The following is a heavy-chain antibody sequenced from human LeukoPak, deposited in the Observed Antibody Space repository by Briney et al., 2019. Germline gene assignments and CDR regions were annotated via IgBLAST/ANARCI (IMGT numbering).Heavy chain of an antibody. J-gene: IGHJ4*02. CDR3: AKAYYYESGGYFDY. CDR1: GFTFCSYA. Sequence: GGSLMLSWAAPGFTFCSYAMTWVRQAPGKGLEWVSLIGGHTGNTSYADSVKGRFTISRDNSKNKLFLQMNSLRAEDTAIYYCAKAYYYESGGYFDYWGRGTLVTVSS. D-gene: IGHD3-22*01. V-gene: IGHV3-23*01. CDR2: IGGHTGNT.